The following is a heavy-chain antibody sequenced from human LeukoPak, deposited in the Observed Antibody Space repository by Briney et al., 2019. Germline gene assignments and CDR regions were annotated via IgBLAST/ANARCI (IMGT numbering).Heavy chain of an antibody. CDR1: GFTFSSAW. CDR3: ANIFGGNSHRSDY. CDR2: IKTKTDGETT. V-gene: IGHV3-15*01. D-gene: IGHD4-23*01. J-gene: IGHJ4*02. Sequence: PGGSLRLYCAASGFTFSSAWMSWVRQAPGQGLEWLGRIKTKTDGETTDYAAPVKGRFTISRDDSKDTLYLQMNSLKSDDTAVYYCANIFGGNSHRSDYWGQGTLITVSS.